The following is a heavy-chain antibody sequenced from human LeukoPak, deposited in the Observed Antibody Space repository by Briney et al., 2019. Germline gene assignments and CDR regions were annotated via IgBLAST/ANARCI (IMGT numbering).Heavy chain of an antibody. J-gene: IGHJ4*02. CDR1: GFTFGDYA. D-gene: IGHD2-2*01. CDR2: IRSKAYGGTT. V-gene: IGHV3-49*03. Sequence: RPGGSLRLSCTASGFTFGDYAMSWFRQAPGKGLEWVGFIRSKAYGGTTENAASVKGRFTISRDDSKSIAYLQMNSLKTEDTAVYYCARGGVYCSSVSCSVYYWGQGILVTVSS. CDR3: ARGGVYCSSVSCSVYY.